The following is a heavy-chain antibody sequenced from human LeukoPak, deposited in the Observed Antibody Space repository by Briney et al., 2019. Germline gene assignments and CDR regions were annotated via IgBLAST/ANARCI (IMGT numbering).Heavy chain of an antibody. CDR3: ARDSTQRYYYDSSGYYYGVDY. J-gene: IGHJ4*02. CDR2: INPNSGGT. CDR1: RYTFTGYY. D-gene: IGHD3-22*01. V-gene: IGHV1-2*06. Sequence: EASVKVSCKASRYTFTGYYMHWVRQAPGQGLEWMGRINPNSGGTNYAQKFQGRVTMTRDTSISTAYMELSRLRSDDTAVYYCARDSTQRYYYDSSGYYYGVDYWGQGTLVTVSS.